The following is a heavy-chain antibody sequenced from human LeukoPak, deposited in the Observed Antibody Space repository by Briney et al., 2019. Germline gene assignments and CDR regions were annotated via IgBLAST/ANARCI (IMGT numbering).Heavy chain of an antibody. V-gene: IGHV1-2*06. J-gene: IGHJ4*02. CDR1: GYTFTGYQ. CDR2: IDPNTGGT. D-gene: IGHD1-26*01. CDR3: ASLYDIVGTTVDY. Sequence: ASVKVSCKSSGYTFTGYQMHWVRQAPGQGLEWMGRIDPNTGGTKSAKNFQGRVTMTRDTSISTAYMALSGLRSDDTAVYYCASLYDIVGTTVDYWGQGTLVTVSS.